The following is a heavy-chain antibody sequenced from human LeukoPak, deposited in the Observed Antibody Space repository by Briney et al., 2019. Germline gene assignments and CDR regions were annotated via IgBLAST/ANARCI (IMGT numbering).Heavy chain of an antibody. CDR2: VSSYNGNT. CDR3: ARDGSYYNNWFDP. Sequence: ASVKVSCKASGYTFTSYGISWVRQAPGQGLEWMGWVSSYNGNTNYAQKFQGRVTMTADTSTSTAYMNLRSLRSDDTAVYYCARDGSYYNNWFDPWGQGTLVTVSS. V-gene: IGHV1-18*01. J-gene: IGHJ5*02. CDR1: GYTFTSYG. D-gene: IGHD1-26*01.